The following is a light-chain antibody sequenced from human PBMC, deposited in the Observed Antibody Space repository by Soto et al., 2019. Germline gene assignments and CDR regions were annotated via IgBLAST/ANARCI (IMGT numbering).Light chain of an antibody. J-gene: IGKJ1*01. CDR1: QDISNL. V-gene: IGKV1-12*01. CDR2: GAS. CDR3: LQLYNFSWT. Sequence: DIQMTQSPSSVSASIGDRVTITCRASQDISNLLAWYQQKPGKAPKLLIYGASTLQSGVPSRFSGSGSGTDFTLPISRLQPEDFATYYCLQLYNFSWTFVQGTKVDIK.